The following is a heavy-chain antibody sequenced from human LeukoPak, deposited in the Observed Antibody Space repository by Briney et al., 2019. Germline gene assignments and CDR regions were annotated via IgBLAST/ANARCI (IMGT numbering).Heavy chain of an antibody. CDR3: AKGARDWILRYYFDS. V-gene: IGHV3-33*06. CDR2: IYYDGSDQ. Sequence: GGSLRLSCAASGFTFSNFGMHWVRQAPGKGLEWLAVIYYDGSDQSYADSVKGRFTISRDNSKDTLYLQMGSLRVDDTAVYYCAKGARDWILRYYFDSWGQGTLVTVSS. D-gene: IGHD2-21*02. CDR1: GFTFSNFG. J-gene: IGHJ4*02.